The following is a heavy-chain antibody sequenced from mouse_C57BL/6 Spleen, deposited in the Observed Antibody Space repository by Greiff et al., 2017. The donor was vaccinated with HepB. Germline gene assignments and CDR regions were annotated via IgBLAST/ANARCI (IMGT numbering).Heavy chain of an antibody. CDR1: GYAFSSSW. CDR3: ARRDYGSSYGFAY. Sequence: VKLVESGPELVKPGASVKISCKASGYAFSSSWMNWVKQRPGKGLEWIGRIYPGDGDTNYNGKFKGKATLTADKSSSTAYMQLSSLTSEDSAVYFCARRDYGSSYGFAYWGQGTLVTVSA. D-gene: IGHD1-1*01. CDR2: IYPGDGDT. V-gene: IGHV1-82*01. J-gene: IGHJ3*01.